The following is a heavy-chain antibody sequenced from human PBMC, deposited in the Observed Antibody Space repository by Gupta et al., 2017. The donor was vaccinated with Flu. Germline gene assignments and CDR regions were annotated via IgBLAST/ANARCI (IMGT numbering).Heavy chain of an antibody. CDR2: IIWNGTDA. V-gene: IGHV3-9*01. CDR3: VEDSGDDSTSYTHIDF. J-gene: IGHJ4*02. D-gene: IGHD3-10*01. Sequence: SGGTVEQPGRSLRLSCVASGFKFDDFAMHWVRHIPGRGLEWVSGIIWNGTDAVPADVGKVRFTISSDNDKNSCFLEMNNLTYDTTDLYYGVEDSGDDSTSYTHIDFWGQGTLVTVSP. CDR1: GFKFDDFA.